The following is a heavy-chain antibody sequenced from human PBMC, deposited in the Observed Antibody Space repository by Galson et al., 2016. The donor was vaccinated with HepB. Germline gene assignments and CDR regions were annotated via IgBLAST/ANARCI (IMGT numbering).Heavy chain of an antibody. CDR1: GFTFSSYA. Sequence: SLRLSCAASGFTFSSYAMDWVRQAPRKGLEWVSAISRSGDATYYADSVKGRFTIFRDNSKDTLYLQMNSLRAEDTAVYYCAKEVGTVHPSNWFDHWGQGTLGAVSS. CDR3: AKEVGTVHPSNWFDH. J-gene: IGHJ5*02. V-gene: IGHV3-23*01. CDR2: ISRSGDAT. D-gene: IGHD1-26*01.